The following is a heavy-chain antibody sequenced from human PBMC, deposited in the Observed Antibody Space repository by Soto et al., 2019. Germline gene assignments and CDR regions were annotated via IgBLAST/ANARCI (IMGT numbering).Heavy chain of an antibody. V-gene: IGHV4-39*01. CDR3: ATQEVGGSYVYTFDP. Sequence: PSETLSLTCTVSGGSISSCSYYWGWIRQPPGKGLEWIGSIYYSGSTYYNPSLKSRVTISVDTSKNQFSLKLSSVTAADTAVYYCATQEVGGSYVYTFDPWGQGTLVTVS. J-gene: IGHJ5*02. CDR2: IYYSGST. CDR1: GGSISSCSYY. D-gene: IGHD1-26*01.